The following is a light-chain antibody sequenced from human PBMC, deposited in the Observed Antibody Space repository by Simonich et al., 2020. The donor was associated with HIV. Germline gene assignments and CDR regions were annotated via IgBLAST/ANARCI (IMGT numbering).Light chain of an antibody. V-gene: IGLV2-14*01. CDR1: SSDVGGYNY. Sequence: QSALTQPASVSGSPGQSVTISCTGTSSDVGGYNYVSWYQQNPGRAPKLMIFDVNKLPSWVSNRFSGSKSGSTASLTISGLQADDEADYYCSSYTTSSTWVFGGGTKLTVL. CDR3: SSYTTSSTWV. J-gene: IGLJ3*02. CDR2: DVN.